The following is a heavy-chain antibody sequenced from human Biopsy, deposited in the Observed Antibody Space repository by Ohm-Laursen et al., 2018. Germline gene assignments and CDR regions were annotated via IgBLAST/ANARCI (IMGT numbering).Heavy chain of an antibody. V-gene: IGHV3-33*01. J-gene: IGHJ6*02. CDR2: IWYDGSRQ. CDR3: ARDGAAGYGLDV. CDR1: GFTFSSYC. Sequence: LRLSCAASGFTFSSYCMHWGRQAPGKGLEWGAVIWYDGSRQYYADSVKGRFTIFRDNSKNTLYLQMNSLRAEDTAVYYCARDGAAGYGLDVWGQGTTVTVSS. D-gene: IGHD6-25*01.